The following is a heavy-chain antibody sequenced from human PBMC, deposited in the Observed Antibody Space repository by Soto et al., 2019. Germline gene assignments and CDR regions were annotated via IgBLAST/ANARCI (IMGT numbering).Heavy chain of an antibody. Sequence: GGSLRLSCAASGFTFSSHVMHWVRQSPGRGLEWVAIMWSDGNNTYYADSVKGRFTVSRDNSKKMLYLQMNSPRAEDTAVYYCARDYDSSGFYSYYFDHWGQGTLVTVSS. CDR3: ARDYDSSGFYSYYFDH. CDR2: MWSDGNNT. CDR1: GFTFSSHV. V-gene: IGHV3-33*01. J-gene: IGHJ4*02. D-gene: IGHD3-22*01.